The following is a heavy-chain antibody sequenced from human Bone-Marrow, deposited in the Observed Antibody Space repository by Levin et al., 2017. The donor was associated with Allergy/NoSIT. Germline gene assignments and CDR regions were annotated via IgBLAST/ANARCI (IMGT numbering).Heavy chain of an antibody. CDR2: ISTSGGNT. Sequence: PGESLKISCAASGFTFTSYAMSWVRQAPGKGLEWVSGISTSGGNTYYAESVKGRFTISRDTPKNTVYLQMNSLRVEDTAVYYCAKGRYSYGLDYWGQGTLVTVSS. CDR1: GFTFTSYA. J-gene: IGHJ4*02. D-gene: IGHD5-18*01. CDR3: AKGRYSYGLDY. V-gene: IGHV3-23*01.